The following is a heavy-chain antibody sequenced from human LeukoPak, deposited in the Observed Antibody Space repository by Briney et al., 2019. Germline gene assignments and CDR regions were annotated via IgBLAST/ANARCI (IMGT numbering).Heavy chain of an antibody. CDR2: ISYDGSNT. J-gene: IGHJ5*02. Sequence: GGSLRLSCAASGFTFSSYAMHWVRQAPGKGLEWVAVISYDGSNTYSADSVKGRFTISRDNSKNTLFLQMNSLRAEDTAVYYCARAQSMIVVVIKPTGGFDPWGQGTLVTVSS. CDR3: ARAQSMIVVVIKPTGGFDP. CDR1: GFTFSSYA. V-gene: IGHV3-30-3*01. D-gene: IGHD3-22*01.